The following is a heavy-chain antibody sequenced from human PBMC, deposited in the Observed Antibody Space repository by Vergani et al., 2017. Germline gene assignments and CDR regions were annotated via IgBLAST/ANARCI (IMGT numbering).Heavy chain of an antibody. CDR3: AKAVAAALVGAFDI. V-gene: IGHV3-21*01. CDR1: GFTFSSYS. J-gene: IGHJ3*02. Sequence: VQLVESGGGVVQPGRSLRLSCAASGFTFSSYSMNWVRQAPGKGLEWVSSISSGSSYIYYADSVKGRFTISRDNAKNSLYLQMNSLRAEDTAVYYCAKAVAAALVGAFDIWGQGTMVTVSS. CDR2: ISSGSSYI. D-gene: IGHD2-2*01.